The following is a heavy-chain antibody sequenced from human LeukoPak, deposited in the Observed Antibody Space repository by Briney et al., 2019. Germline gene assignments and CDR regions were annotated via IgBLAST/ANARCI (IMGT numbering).Heavy chain of an antibody. CDR2: ISYSSSAI. CDR3: AKNRGAGSHYYYHMNV. Sequence: GGSLRLSCAASGFTFSTYNMNWVRQAPGKGLEWVSYISYSSSAIYYADSVKGRFTISRDDAKNSLYLQMNSLRVEDTAVYYCAKNRGAGSHYYYHMNVWGKGTTVTVSS. D-gene: IGHD1-26*01. V-gene: IGHV3-48*04. CDR1: GFTFSTYN. J-gene: IGHJ6*03.